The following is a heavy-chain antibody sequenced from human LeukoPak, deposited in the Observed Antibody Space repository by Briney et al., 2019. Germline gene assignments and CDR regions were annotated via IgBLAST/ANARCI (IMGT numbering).Heavy chain of an antibody. CDR3: AAEGRPTVVTFRKGAVDL. V-gene: IGHV1-58*01. J-gene: IGHJ3*01. D-gene: IGHD4-23*01. CDR1: GFTFTSSA. Sequence: SVQVSCKASGFTFTSSAVQWVRQARGQRLEWIGWIDVGSGNTNYAQKFQERVTNTRDMSTKTVYMALSGLRSEDTAVYYCAAEGRPTVVTFRKGAVDLWGEGTMVTVSS. CDR2: IDVGSGNT.